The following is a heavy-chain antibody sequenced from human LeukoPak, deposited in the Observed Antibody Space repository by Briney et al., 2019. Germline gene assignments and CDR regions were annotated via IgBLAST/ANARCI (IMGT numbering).Heavy chain of an antibody. D-gene: IGHD1-7*01. J-gene: IGHJ6*03. CDR1: GFTFNDYY. CDR2: IGSSGSPI. V-gene: IGHV3-11*01. Sequence: GGSLRLSCAASGFTFNDYYMSWIRQAPGKGLEWVSYIGSSGSPIYYADSVKGRFTISRDNGKNSLYLQMNSLRAEDTAIYYCARDQKVLSGTCYHYMDVWGKGTTVIVS. CDR3: ARDQKVLSGTCYHYMDV.